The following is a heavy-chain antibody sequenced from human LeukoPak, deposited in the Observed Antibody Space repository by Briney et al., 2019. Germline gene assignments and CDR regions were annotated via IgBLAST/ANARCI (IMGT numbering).Heavy chain of an antibody. CDR2: ISSSSSYI. J-gene: IGHJ4*02. CDR1: GFTFSSYN. D-gene: IGHD6-13*01. Sequence: PGGSLRLSCAASGFTFSSYNMNWVRKAPGKGLEGVSSISSSSSYIYYADSVKGRFTISRDNAKNSLYLQMNSLRAEDTAVYYCAREWGGREAAAGDYWGQGTLVTVSS. V-gene: IGHV3-21*01. CDR3: AREWGGREAAAGDY.